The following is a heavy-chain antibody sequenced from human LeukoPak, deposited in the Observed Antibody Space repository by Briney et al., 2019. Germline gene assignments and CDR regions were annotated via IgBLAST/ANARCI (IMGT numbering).Heavy chain of an antibody. D-gene: IGHD2-15*01. Sequence: SETLSLTCTVSGYSISSGYYWGWIRQPPGKGLEWIGSIYHSGSTYYNPSLKSRVTISVDTSKNQFSLKLSSVTAADTAVYYCAGAKYCSGGSCYSDYYYMDAWGKGTTVTVSS. V-gene: IGHV4-38-2*02. CDR3: AGAKYCSGGSCYSDYYYMDA. J-gene: IGHJ6*03. CDR2: IYHSGST. CDR1: GYSISSGYY.